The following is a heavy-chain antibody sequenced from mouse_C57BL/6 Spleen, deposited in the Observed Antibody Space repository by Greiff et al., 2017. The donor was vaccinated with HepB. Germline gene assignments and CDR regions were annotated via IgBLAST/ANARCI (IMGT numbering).Heavy chain of an antibody. V-gene: IGHV1-5*01. CDR3: TRGIGNPYAMDY. J-gene: IGHJ4*01. CDR2: IYPGNSDT. Sequence: EVQRVESGTVLARPGASVKMSCKTSGYTFTSYWMHWVKQRPGQGLEWIGAIYPGNSDTSYNQKFKGKAKLTAVTSASTAYMELSSLTNEDSAVYYCTRGIGNPYAMDYWGQGTSVTVSS. D-gene: IGHD2-14*01. CDR1: GYTFTSYW.